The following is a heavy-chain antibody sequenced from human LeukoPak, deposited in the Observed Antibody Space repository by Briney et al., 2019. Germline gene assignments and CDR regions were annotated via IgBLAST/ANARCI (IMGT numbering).Heavy chain of an antibody. J-gene: IGHJ5*02. CDR3: AKDVSYGDYFPQSNWFDP. CDR2: ISGSGGST. D-gene: IGHD4-17*01. CDR1: GCTFSRNA. V-gene: IGHV3-23*01. Sequence: GGSLRLSCAASGCTFSRNAMSWARQAPGKGLEWVSAISGSGGSTYYADSVKGRFTISRDNSKNTLYLQMNSLRAEDTAVYYCAKDVSYGDYFPQSNWFDPWGQGTLVTVSS.